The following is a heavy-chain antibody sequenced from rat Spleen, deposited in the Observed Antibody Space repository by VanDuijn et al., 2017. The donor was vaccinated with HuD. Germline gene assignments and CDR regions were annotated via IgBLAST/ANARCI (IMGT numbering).Heavy chain of an antibody. Sequence: EVQLVESGGGLVQPGRSLKLSCVASGFTFNNYWMTWIRQAPGTGLEWVASITNTGGSTYYPDSVKGRFTISRDNAKSTLYLQMNSLRSEDTATYYCTRVAGSSYNWFAYWGQGTLVTVSS. CDR1: GFTFNNYW. V-gene: IGHV5-31*01. CDR2: ITNTGGST. CDR3: TRVAGSSYNWFAY. D-gene: IGHD1-12*02. J-gene: IGHJ3*01.